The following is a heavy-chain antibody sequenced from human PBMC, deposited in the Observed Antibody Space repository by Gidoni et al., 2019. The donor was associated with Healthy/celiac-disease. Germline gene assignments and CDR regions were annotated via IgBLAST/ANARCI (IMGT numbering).Heavy chain of an antibody. J-gene: IGHJ6*02. CDR1: GFTFDDYA. CDR2: ISWNSGSI. Sequence: EVQLVESGGGLVQPGRSLRLSCAASGFTFDDYAMHWVRQAPGKGLGWVSGISWNSGSIGYADSVKGRFTISRDNAKNSLYLQMNSLRAEDTALYYCAKDKGYCSSTSCYLGLYYYGMDVWGQGTTVTVSS. D-gene: IGHD2-2*01. V-gene: IGHV3-9*01. CDR3: AKDKGYCSSTSCYLGLYYYGMDV.